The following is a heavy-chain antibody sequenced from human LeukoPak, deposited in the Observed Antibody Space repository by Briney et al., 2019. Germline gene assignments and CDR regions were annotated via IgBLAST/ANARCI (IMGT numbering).Heavy chain of an antibody. D-gene: IGHD6-13*01. V-gene: IGHV3-48*02. CDR2: ISSSSSTI. J-gene: IGHJ4*02. Sequence: PGRSLRLSCTASGFTFSSFGMHWVRQAPGKGLEWVSYISSSSSTIYYADSVKGRFTISRDNAKNSLYLQMNSLRDEDTAVYYCARDNIAAAGTLSDYWGQGTLVTVSS. CDR3: ARDNIAAAGTLSDY. CDR1: GFTFSSFG.